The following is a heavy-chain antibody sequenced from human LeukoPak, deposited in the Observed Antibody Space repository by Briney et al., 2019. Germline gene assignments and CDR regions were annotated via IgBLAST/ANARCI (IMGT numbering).Heavy chain of an antibody. J-gene: IGHJ4*02. V-gene: IGHV3-21*01. D-gene: IGHD6-13*01. CDR1: GFTFSSYA. CDR3: ARAHGYSSSSFDY. Sequence: PGGSLRLSCAASGFTFSSYAMSWVRQAPGKGLEWVSSISSSSSYIYYADSVKGRFTISRDNAKNSLYLQMNSLRAGDTAVYYCARAHGYSSSSFDYWGQGTLVTVSS. CDR2: ISSSSSYI.